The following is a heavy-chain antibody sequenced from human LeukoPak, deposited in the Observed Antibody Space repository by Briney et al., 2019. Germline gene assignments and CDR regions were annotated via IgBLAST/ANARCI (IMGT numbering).Heavy chain of an antibody. CDR3: ARAEGYYSPYYFDY. D-gene: IGHD2/OR15-2a*01. CDR2: IYYSGNT. CDR1: GGSFSGYY. J-gene: IGHJ4*02. V-gene: IGHV4-34*01. Sequence: PSETLSLTCAVYGGSFSGYYWSWIRQPPGQGLEWIGSIYYSGNTYYNPSLKSPVTISIDTSKNQFSLKLSSVTAADTAVYYCARAEGYYSPYYFDYWGQGTLVTVSS.